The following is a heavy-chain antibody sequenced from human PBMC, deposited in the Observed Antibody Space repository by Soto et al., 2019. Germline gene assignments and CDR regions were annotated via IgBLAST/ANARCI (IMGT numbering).Heavy chain of an antibody. CDR2: ISWDDAE. CDR3: AHGSCSSADCYPNPYLDY. J-gene: IGHJ4*02. D-gene: IGHD2-2*01. CDR1: GFSLSTTAEG. Sequence: QITLKESGPTLVKPTQTLTLTCTFSGFSLSTTAEGVGWIRQPPGTALEWLALISWDDAERYSPSLKSRLTITKDTSNNQVVLTMTNVDPVDTATYYCAHGSCSSADCYPNPYLDYWGQGILVTVSS. V-gene: IGHV2-5*02.